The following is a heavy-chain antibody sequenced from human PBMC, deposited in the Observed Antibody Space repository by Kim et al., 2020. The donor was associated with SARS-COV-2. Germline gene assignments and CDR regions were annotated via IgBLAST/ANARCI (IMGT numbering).Heavy chain of an antibody. V-gene: IGHV1-3*01. Sequence: ASVKVSCKASGYTFTTYTIHWLRQAPGQRLEWMGWISAAKGNTKYSQKFQGRVTLTRDTSASTSYMELSSLRSEDTAVFYCAGGTTAGWFDLWGQGTLVTVSS. D-gene: IGHD1-1*01. CDR2: ISAAKGNT. J-gene: IGHJ5*02. CDR1: GYTFTTYT. CDR3: AGGTTAGWFDL.